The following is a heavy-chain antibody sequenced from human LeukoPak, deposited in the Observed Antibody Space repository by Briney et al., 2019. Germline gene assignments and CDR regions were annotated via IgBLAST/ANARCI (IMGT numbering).Heavy chain of an antibody. CDR2: IRYDGRNK. Sequence: GGSLRLSCAASGFIFSSYGMHWVRQAPGKGLEWVAFIRYDGRNKYYADSVKGRFTISRDNSKNTLYLQMNSLRADDTAVYYCAKDPRDHSYGWNWRYFDYWGQGTLVTVSS. D-gene: IGHD5-18*01. CDR3: AKDPRDHSYGWNWRYFDY. CDR1: GFIFSSYG. V-gene: IGHV3-30*02. J-gene: IGHJ4*02.